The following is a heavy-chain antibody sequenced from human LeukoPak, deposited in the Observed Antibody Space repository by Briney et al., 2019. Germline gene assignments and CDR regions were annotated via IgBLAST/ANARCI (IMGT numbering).Heavy chain of an antibody. D-gene: IGHD3-22*01. CDR3: AREEPYDSAWASDSNWFDP. CDR1: GGSLSGYY. CDR2: ISHGGRA. J-gene: IGHJ5*01. V-gene: IGHV4-34*01. Sequence: SETLSLTCDVYGGSLSGYYWHWIRQPPGKGLERVGEISHGGRAIYRPSLQSRLTISLDTSKNQFSLKLSSVTAADTAVYYCAREEPYDSAWASDSNWFDPWGQGTLVTVSS.